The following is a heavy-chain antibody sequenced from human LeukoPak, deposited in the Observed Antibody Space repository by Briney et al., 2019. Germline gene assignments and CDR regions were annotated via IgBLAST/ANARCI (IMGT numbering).Heavy chain of an antibody. D-gene: IGHD5-18*01. Sequence: GASVKVSCKVYGYRFTDNAINWVRQAPGQGLEWMGGIIPIFGTANYAQKFQGRVTITADESTSTAYMELSSLRSEDTAVYYCAREGYSCGDYWGQGTLVTVSS. CDR2: IIPIFGTA. J-gene: IGHJ4*02. V-gene: IGHV1-69*13. CDR3: AREGYSCGDY. CDR1: GYRFTDNA.